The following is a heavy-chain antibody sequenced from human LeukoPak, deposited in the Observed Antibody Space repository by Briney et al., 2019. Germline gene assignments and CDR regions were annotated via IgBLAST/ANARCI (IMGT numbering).Heavy chain of an antibody. CDR1: GYTFTIYG. D-gene: IGHD5-18*01. J-gene: IGHJ4*02. V-gene: IGHV1-18*01. Sequence: GASVKVSCKASGYTFTIYGISWVRQAPGQGLEWMGWISAYNGNTNYAQKLQGRVTMTTDTSTSTAYMELRSLRSDDTAVYYCATTSRRGYSYGYADYWGQGTLVTVSS. CDR2: ISAYNGNT. CDR3: ATTSRRGYSYGYADY.